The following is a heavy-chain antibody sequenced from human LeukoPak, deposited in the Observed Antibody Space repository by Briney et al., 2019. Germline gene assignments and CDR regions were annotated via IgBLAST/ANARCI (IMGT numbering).Heavy chain of an antibody. CDR2: INPSGGST. Sequence: ASVKVSCKASGYTFTSYYMHWVRQAPGQGLEWMGIINPSGGSTSYAQKFQGRVTITTDESTSTAYMELSSLRSEDTAVYYCARSTFLEWLLDYWGQGTLVTVSS. D-gene: IGHD3-3*02. V-gene: IGHV1-46*01. CDR1: GYTFTSYY. J-gene: IGHJ4*02. CDR3: ARSTFLEWLLDY.